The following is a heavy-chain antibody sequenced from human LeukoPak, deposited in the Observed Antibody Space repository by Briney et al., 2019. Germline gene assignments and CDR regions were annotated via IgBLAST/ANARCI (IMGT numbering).Heavy chain of an antibody. J-gene: IGHJ4*02. V-gene: IGHV3-64D*09. CDR1: GFTFSSYA. Sequence: PGGSLRLSCSASGFTFSSYAMHWVRQAPGKGLEYVSAISSNGGNTYYADSLKGRFTISRDNSKNTLYLQMSSLRVEDTAVYYCEITSATGPLDYWGQGTLVTVSS. D-gene: IGHD6-6*01. CDR2: ISSNGGNT. CDR3: EITSATGPLDY.